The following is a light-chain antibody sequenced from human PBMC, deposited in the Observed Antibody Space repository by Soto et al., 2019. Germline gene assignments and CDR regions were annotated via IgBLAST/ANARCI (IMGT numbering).Light chain of an antibody. CDR2: KAS. Sequence: DSQINQSPSTLSGSKGNRVTIHCRASQTISSWLAWYQQKPGKDPKLLIYKASTLKSGVPSRFSGSGSGTEFTLTISSLQPDDFATYYCQHYKSYSEAFGQGTNVDIK. J-gene: IGKJ1*01. CDR1: QTISSW. V-gene: IGKV1-5*03. CDR3: QHYKSYSEA.